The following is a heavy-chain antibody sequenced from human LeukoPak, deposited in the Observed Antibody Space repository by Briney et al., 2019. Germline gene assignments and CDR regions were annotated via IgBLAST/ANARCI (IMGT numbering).Heavy chain of an antibody. CDR2: IYPYSGDT. D-gene: IGHD2-15*01. J-gene: IGHJ5*02. CDR1: GYTFTGYY. CDR3: AREDIVVVVAATGWFDP. Sequence: ASVKVSCKASGYTFTGYYIHWVRQAPGQGLEWMGWIYPYSGDTNYAQNFQGRVTMTRDTSISTAYMELSRLRSDDTAVYYCAREDIVVVVAATGWFDPWGQGTLVTVSS. V-gene: IGHV1-2*02.